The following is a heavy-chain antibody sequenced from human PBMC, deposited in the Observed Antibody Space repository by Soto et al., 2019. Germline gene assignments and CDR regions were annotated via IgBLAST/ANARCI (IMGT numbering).Heavy chain of an antibody. Sequence: QITLKESGPTLVKPTQTLTLTCTFSGFSLSTSGVGVGWIRQPPGKALEWLALIYWDDDKRSSPSLKSRLTNTNDTPKNQVVLTRPNMGPVERATCYCAHRLGGIGVAGTFDYWGQGTLVTVSS. V-gene: IGHV2-5*02. J-gene: IGHJ4*02. D-gene: IGHD6-19*01. CDR3: AHRLGGIGVAGTFDY. CDR1: GFSLSTSGVG. CDR2: IYWDDDK.